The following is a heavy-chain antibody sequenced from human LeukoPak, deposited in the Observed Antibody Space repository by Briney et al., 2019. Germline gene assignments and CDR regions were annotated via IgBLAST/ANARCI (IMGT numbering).Heavy chain of an antibody. J-gene: IGHJ4*02. CDR1: GGSFSGYY. CDR2: INHSGST. V-gene: IGHV4-34*01. D-gene: IGHD6-19*01. Sequence: SETLSLTCAVYGGSFSGYYWSWIRQPPGKGLEWIEEINHSGSTNYNPSLKSRVTISVDTSKNQFSLKLSSVTAADTAVYYCARGSNGSGSHFDYWGQGTLVTVSS. CDR3: ARGSNGSGSHFDY.